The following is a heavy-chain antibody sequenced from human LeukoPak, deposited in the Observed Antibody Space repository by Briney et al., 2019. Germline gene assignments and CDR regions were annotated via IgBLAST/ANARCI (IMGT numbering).Heavy chain of an antibody. D-gene: IGHD5-18*01. J-gene: IGHJ4*02. CDR1: GDTFTGYY. V-gene: IGHV1-2*02. CDR2: INPNSGGT. Sequence: SVSVSCTPSGDTFTGYYMHWVPQALAQRLEWMGWINPNSGGTNYAQKFQGRVTMTRDTSISTAYMELSRLRSDDTAVDYCARALETAMAQCFDYWGQGTLVTVSS. CDR3: ARALETAMAQCFDY.